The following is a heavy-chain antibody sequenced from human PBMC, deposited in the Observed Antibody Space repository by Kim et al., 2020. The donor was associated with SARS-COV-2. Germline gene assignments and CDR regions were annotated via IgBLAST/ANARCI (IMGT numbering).Heavy chain of an antibody. CDR2: INPDDSDT. V-gene: IGHV5-51*01. D-gene: IGHD6-13*01. J-gene: IGHJ4*02. CDR1: GYSFTNYW. CDR3: ARHHSNSRVGYDY. Sequence: GESLKISCKSSGYSFTNYWIGWVRQMPGKGLEWMGIINPDDSDTRYNPSLQGQVTLSADKSISTAHLQLSSLKASDTAMYYCARHHSNSRVGYDYWGQGTLVTVSS.